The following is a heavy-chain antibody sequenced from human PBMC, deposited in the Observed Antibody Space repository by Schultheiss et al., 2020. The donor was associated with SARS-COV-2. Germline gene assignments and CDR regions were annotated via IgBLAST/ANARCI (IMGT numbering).Heavy chain of an antibody. CDR2: INHSGST. V-gene: IGHV4-38-2*02. CDR1: GYSISSGYY. Sequence: SETLSLTCTVSGYSISSGYYWGWIRQPPGKGLEWIGEINHSGSTYYNPSLKSRVTISVDMSNNQFSMRLRSVAAADTAIYYCARRRYFDWFDPWGQGTLVTVSS. CDR3: ARRRYFDWFDP. J-gene: IGHJ5*02. D-gene: IGHD3-9*01.